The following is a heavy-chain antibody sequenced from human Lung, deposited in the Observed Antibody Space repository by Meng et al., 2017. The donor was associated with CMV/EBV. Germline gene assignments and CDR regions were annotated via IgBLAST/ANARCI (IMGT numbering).Heavy chain of an antibody. CDR2: ITSILGTA. CDR1: GGSFSTYS. V-gene: IGHV1-69*08. Sequence: KVSCKASGGSFSTYSISWVRQAPGQGLEWMGRITSILGTANYAQKFQGRVTITADKSTSTAYMELSSLRSEDTAVYYCAREGTPLVLWGQGTLATVSS. D-gene: IGHD2-15*01. J-gene: IGHJ4*02. CDR3: AREGTPLVL.